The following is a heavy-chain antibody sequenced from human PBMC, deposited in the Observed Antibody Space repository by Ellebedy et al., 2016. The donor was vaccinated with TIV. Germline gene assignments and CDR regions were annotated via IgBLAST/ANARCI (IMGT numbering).Heavy chain of an antibody. CDR1: GFSFSNYW. Sequence: GGSLRLSXAASGFSFSNYWMSWVRQAPGKGLEWVANIKQDGSEKYYVDSVKGRFTISRDNAKNSLYLQMNSLRAEDTAVYYCAKDREYSSYYYMGDGAFDFWGQGTVVTVSS. J-gene: IGHJ3*01. V-gene: IGHV3-7*03. CDR3: AKDREYSSYYYMGDGAFDF. D-gene: IGHD6-6*01. CDR2: IKQDGSEK.